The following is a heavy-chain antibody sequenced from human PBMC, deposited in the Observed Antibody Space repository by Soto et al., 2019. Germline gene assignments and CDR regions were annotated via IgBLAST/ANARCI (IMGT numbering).Heavy chain of an antibody. J-gene: IGHJ3*02. V-gene: IGHV3-23*01. D-gene: IGHD6-19*01. Sequence: EVQLLESGGGLVQPGGSLRLSCAASGFTFSTYSMTWLRQAPGKGLEWVSTIRDSGGRAHYADSVRGRFTISRDDSKNALFLQMNSLRAQDTAVYYCARVKAQILSSGWYGGDDIWGQGTVVTVSS. CDR3: ARVKAQILSSGWYGGDDI. CDR2: IRDSGGRA. CDR1: GFTFSTYS.